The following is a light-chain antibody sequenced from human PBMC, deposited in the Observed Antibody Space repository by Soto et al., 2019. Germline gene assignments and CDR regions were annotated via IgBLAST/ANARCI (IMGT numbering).Light chain of an antibody. CDR3: QHYQRYPPS. V-gene: IGKV1-39*01. Sequence: DIQMTQSPSSLSASVGDRVTITCRASQSISSYLNWYQQKPGKAPKLLIYAASSLQSGVPSRFSGSGGGTDFSLTISSLQPEDVATYYCQHYQRYPPSFGGGTKLEIK. CDR1: QSISSY. J-gene: IGKJ4*01. CDR2: AAS.